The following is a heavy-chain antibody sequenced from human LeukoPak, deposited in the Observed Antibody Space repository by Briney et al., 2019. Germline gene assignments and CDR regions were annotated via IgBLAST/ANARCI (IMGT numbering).Heavy chain of an antibody. D-gene: IGHD2-15*01. CDR3: ARGTRIVVVVAAID. CDR1: GFTFSSYA. CDR2: ISYDGSNK. J-gene: IGHJ4*02. Sequence: GGSLRLSCAASGFTFSSYAMHWVRQAPGKGLEWVAVISYDGSNKYYADSVKGRFTISRDNSKNTLYPQMNSLRAEDTAVYHCARGTRIVVVVAAIDWGQGTLVTVSS. V-gene: IGHV3-30-3*01.